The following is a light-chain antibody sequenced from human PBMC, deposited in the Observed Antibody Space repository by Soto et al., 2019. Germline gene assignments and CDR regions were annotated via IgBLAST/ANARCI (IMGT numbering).Light chain of an antibody. V-gene: IGKV3-15*01. CDR3: QKYNNWPXWGT. Sequence: EIVMTQSPATLSVSPGERATLSCRASQSVSSNLAWYQQKPGQTPRLLIYGASTRATGIPARFSGSGSGTEFTLTISSLQSEDFAVYYCQKYNNWPXWGTFSQGTKVDIK. CDR2: GAS. J-gene: IGKJ1*01. CDR1: QSVSSN.